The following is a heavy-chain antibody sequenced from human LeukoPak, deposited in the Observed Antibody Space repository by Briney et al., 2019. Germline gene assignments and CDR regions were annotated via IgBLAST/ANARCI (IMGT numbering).Heavy chain of an antibody. Sequence: PGGSLRLSCAASGFTFSSYGMHWVRQAPGKGLEWVSSISSSSSYIYYADSVKGRFTISRDNAKNSLYLQMNSLRAEDTAVYYCAKDRAVGATVDAFDIWGQGTMVTVSS. CDR1: GFTFSSYG. CDR2: ISSSSSYI. J-gene: IGHJ3*02. V-gene: IGHV3-21*04. D-gene: IGHD1-26*01. CDR3: AKDRAVGATVDAFDI.